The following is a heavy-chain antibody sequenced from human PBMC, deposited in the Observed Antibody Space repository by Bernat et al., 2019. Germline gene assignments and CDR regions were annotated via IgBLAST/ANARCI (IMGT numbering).Heavy chain of an antibody. V-gene: IGHV3-7*03. CDR1: GFTFSSYW. Sequence: EVQLVESGGGLVQPGGSLRLSCAASGFTFSSYWMSWVRQAPGKGLEWVANIKQDGSEKYYVDSVKGRFTISSDNAKNSLYLQMNSLRAEDTAVYYCARDSPSSGSWYDYYYYGMDVWGQGTTVTVSS. CDR2: IKQDGSEK. J-gene: IGHJ6*02. CDR3: ARDSPSSGSWYDYYYYGMDV. D-gene: IGHD6-13*01.